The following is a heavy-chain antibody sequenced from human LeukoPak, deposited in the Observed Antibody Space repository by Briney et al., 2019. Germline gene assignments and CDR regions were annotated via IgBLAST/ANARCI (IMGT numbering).Heavy chain of an antibody. CDR2: ISSSSSYI. V-gene: IGHV3-21*01. CDR1: GFTFSSYT. D-gene: IGHD3-9*01. CDR3: ARGDDILTGYAPPFN. Sequence: GGSLRLSCAASGFTFSSYTMNWVRQAPGKGLEWVSSISSSSSYIYYADSLRGRFTISRDNAKNSLYLQMNSLRAEDTAVYYCARGDDILTGYAPPFNWGQGTLVTVSS. J-gene: IGHJ4*02.